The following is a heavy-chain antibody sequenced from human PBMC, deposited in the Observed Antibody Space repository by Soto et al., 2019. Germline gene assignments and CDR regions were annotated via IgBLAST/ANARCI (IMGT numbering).Heavy chain of an antibody. V-gene: IGHV1-69*08. J-gene: IGHJ5*02. CDR3: ARDVGSGVDP. CDR1: GGTFSSYT. D-gene: IGHD3-10*01. Sequence: QVQLVQSGAEVKKPGSSVKVSCKASGGTFSSYTISWVRQAPGQGLVWMGRFVPILGLAHYAQKFQGRVTITADKSTSTAYMELSSLRSDDTAVYYCARDVGSGVDPWGQGTLVTVSS. CDR2: FVPILGLA.